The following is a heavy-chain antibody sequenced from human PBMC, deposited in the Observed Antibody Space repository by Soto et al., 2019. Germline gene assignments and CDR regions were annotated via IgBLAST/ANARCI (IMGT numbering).Heavy chain of an antibody. CDR1: GFTFGDYA. Sequence: SGGSLRLSCTASGFTFGDYAMSWFRQAPGKGLEWVGFIRSKAYGGTTEYAASVKGRFTISRDDSKSIAYLQMNSLKTEDTVVYYCTVLGAPHYYYGMDVWGQGTTVTVS. CDR2: IRSKAYGGTT. V-gene: IGHV3-49*03. J-gene: IGHJ6*02. D-gene: IGHD3-16*01. CDR3: TVLGAPHYYYGMDV.